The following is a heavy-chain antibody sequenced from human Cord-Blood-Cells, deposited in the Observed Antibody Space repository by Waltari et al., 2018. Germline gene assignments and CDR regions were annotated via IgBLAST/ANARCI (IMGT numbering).Heavy chain of an antibody. Sequence: QVQLVQSGAEVKKPGASVKVSCKASGYTFTGYYMHWVRQAPGQGLEWMGWINPNRGGTNYAQKFQGRVTMTRDTSISTAYMELSRLRSDDTAVYYCARPLGYCSSTSCYDAFDIWGQGTMVTVSS. J-gene: IGHJ3*02. D-gene: IGHD2-2*01. CDR2: INPNRGGT. CDR1: GYTFTGYY. CDR3: ARPLGYCSSTSCYDAFDI. V-gene: IGHV1-2*02.